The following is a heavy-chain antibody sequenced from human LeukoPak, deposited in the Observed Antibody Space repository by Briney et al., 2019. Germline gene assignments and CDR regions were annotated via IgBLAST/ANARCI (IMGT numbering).Heavy chain of an antibody. CDR1: GYTFTVQY. D-gene: IGHD4/OR15-4a*01. Sequence: ASVKVSCKASGYTFTVQYLHWLRQAPGQGLEWMGWIKPDSGATNFAQNFQGRVTMTSDTSINTAYMELSSLTSDDTAMYYCARDHDYGPDYWGQGTLVTVSA. J-gene: IGHJ4*02. CDR3: ARDHDYGPDY. V-gene: IGHV1-2*02. CDR2: IKPDSGAT.